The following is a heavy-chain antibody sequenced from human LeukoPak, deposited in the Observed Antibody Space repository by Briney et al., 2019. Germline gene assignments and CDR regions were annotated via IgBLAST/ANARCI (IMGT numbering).Heavy chain of an antibody. CDR2: ISSSGSTK. Sequence: GGSLRLSCAASGFTFSSYEMNWVRQAPGKGLEWLSYISSSGSTKYYADSVKGRFTISRDNAKKSVYLQMNSLRAEDTAVYYCVRSSGFDYSGYYEYYFDYWGQGTLVTVSS. J-gene: IGHJ4*02. CDR1: GFTFSSYE. D-gene: IGHD3-22*01. CDR3: VRSSGFDYSGYYEYYFDY. V-gene: IGHV3-48*03.